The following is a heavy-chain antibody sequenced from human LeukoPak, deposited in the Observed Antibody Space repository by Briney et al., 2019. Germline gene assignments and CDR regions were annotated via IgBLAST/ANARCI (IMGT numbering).Heavy chain of an antibody. CDR1: GFTVSSNY. Sequence: GGSLRLSCAASGFTVSSNYMSWVRQAPGEGLEWVANIKQDGSEKYYVDSVKGRFTISRDNAKNSLYLQMNSLRAEDTAVYYCARDFSSGYDYDWFDPWGQGTLVTVSS. CDR2: IKQDGSEK. D-gene: IGHD5-12*01. J-gene: IGHJ5*02. V-gene: IGHV3-7*01. CDR3: ARDFSSGYDYDWFDP.